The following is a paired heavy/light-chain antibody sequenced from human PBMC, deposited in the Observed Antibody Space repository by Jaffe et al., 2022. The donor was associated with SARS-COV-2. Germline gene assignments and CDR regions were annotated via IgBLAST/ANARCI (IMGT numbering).Heavy chain of an antibody. J-gene: IGHJ5*02. CDR2: IYHSGST. V-gene: IGHV4-39*01. CDR1: GGSISSSDYY. CDR3: ARRRYSSSWYFRANWFDP. Sequence: QLQLQESGPGLVKPSETLSLTCTVSGGSISSSDYYWGWIRQPPGKGLEWIGSIYHSGSTYYSPSLKSRVTISVDTSKNQFSLRLSSVTAADTAVYYCARRRYSSSWYFRANWFDPWGQGTLVTVSS. D-gene: IGHD6-13*01.
Light chain of an antibody. Sequence: QSVLTQPPSVSAAPGQKVTISCSGSSSNIGSNYVSWYQQLPGTAPKLLIHDNDKRPSGIPDRFSGSKSGTSATLGITGLQSGDEADYYCGTWDDSLSSYVFGAGTKVTVL. CDR2: DND. CDR1: SSNIGSNY. V-gene: IGLV1-51*01. CDR3: GTWDDSLSSYV. J-gene: IGLJ1*01.